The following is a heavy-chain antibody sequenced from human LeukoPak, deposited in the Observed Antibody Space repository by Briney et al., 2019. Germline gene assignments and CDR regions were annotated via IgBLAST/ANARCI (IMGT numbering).Heavy chain of an antibody. J-gene: IGHJ4*02. CDR2: IVVGSGNT. Sequence: SVKVSCKAPGFTFTSSAVQWVRQARGQRLEWIGWIVVGSGNTNYAQKFQERVTITRDMSTSTAYMELSSLRSEDTAVYYCAASPDYYDSSGYSYYFDYWGQGTLVTVSS. D-gene: IGHD3-22*01. V-gene: IGHV1-58*01. CDR1: GFTFTSSA. CDR3: AASPDYYDSSGYSYYFDY.